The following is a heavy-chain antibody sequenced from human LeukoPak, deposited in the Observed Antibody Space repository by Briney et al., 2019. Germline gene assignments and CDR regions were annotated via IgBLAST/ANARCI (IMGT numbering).Heavy chain of an antibody. CDR3: AREAEMTTIYYFDY. D-gene: IGHD5-24*01. CDR2: IRRKGYGGTT. CDR1: GFTFGDYA. Sequence: GGSLRLSCTTSGFTFGDYAMSWVRQAPGKGLEWVGFIRRKGYGGTTEYAASVKGRFTISRDDSKSIAYLQMNTLKTEDTAVYYCAREAEMTTIYYFDYWGQGTLVTVSP. J-gene: IGHJ4*02. V-gene: IGHV3-49*04.